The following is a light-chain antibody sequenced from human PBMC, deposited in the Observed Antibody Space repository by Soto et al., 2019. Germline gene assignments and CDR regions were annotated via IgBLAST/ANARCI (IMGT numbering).Light chain of an antibody. J-gene: IGKJ1*01. Sequence: DIQMTQSPSSLSASVGDRVTITCQASQDISSSLNCYQQKPGKAPKLLIYDASNLETGVPSRFSGSGSGTDFTFTIRSMQTEDIAKYYCQQYDNIPRTFGQGTKVDI. CDR2: DAS. V-gene: IGKV1-33*01. CDR1: QDISSS. CDR3: QQYDNIPRT.